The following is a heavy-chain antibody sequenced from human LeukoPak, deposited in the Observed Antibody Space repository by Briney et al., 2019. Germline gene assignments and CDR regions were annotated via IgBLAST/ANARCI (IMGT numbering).Heavy chain of an antibody. J-gene: IGHJ4*02. D-gene: IGHD1-1*01. CDR3: ARDNWNSH. CDR2: MNSDGSTT. V-gene: IGHV3-74*01. Sequence: GGSPRLSCAASGFTFSTYWMHWVRQAPGKGLVWVSRMNSDGSTTSYADSVKGRFTISRDNAKNTLYLQMNSLRAEDTAVYYCARDNWNSHWGQGTLVTVSS. CDR1: GFTFSTYW.